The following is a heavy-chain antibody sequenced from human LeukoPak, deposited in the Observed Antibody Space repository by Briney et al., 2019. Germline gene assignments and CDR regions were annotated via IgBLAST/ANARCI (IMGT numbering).Heavy chain of an antibody. CDR2: IYHSGST. Sequence: PSETLSLTCTVSGYSISSGRYWGWIRQPPGKGLEWIGSIYHSGSTYYNPSLKSRVTISVDTSKNQFSLRLSSVTAADTAVYYCARGGESTKTDKNDYWGPGTLVTVSS. CDR3: ARGGESTKTDKNDY. D-gene: IGHD3-16*01. J-gene: IGHJ4*02. V-gene: IGHV4-38-2*02. CDR1: GYSISSGRY.